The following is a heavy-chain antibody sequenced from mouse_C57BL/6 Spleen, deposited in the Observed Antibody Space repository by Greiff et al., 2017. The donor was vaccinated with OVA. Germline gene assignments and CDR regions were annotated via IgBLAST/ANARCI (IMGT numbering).Heavy chain of an antibody. CDR1: GFNIKDYY. J-gene: IGHJ2*01. CDR3: TRDYYYGSSYFDY. CDR2: IDPEDGDT. D-gene: IGHD1-1*01. V-gene: IGHV14-1*01. Sequence: EVKLQESGAELVRPGASVKLSCTASGFNIKDYYMHWVKQRPEQGLEWIGRIDPEDGDTEYAPKFQGKATMTADTSSNTAYLQLSSLASEDTAVYYCTRDYYYGSSYFDYWGQGTTLTVSS.